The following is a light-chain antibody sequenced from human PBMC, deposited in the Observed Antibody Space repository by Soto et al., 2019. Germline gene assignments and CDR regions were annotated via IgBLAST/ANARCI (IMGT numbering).Light chain of an antibody. Sequence: EIVLTQSPGTLSLSPGERATLSCRASQSVTSDYLAWYQQKPGQAPKLLIYGASIQATGISARFSGSGCGTDFTLTISSLEPEDFAVYYCQQYGSLPRTFGQGTKVEMK. CDR1: QSVTSDY. CDR2: GAS. V-gene: IGKV3-20*01. J-gene: IGKJ1*01. CDR3: QQYGSLPRT.